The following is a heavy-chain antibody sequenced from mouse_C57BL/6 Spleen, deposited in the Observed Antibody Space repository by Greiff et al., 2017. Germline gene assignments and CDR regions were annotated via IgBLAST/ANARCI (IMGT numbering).Heavy chain of an antibody. CDR2: IDPSDSYT. V-gene: IGHV1-50*01. D-gene: IGHD4-1*01. CDR3: ALTGMGVRDY. Sequence: VQLQQPGAELVKPGASVKLSCKASGYTFTSYWMQWVKQRPGQGLEWIGEIDPSDSYTNYNQKFKGKATLTVDTSSSTAYMQLSSLTSEDSAVYYCALTGMGVRDYWGQGTTLTVSS. CDR1: GYTFTSYW. J-gene: IGHJ2*01.